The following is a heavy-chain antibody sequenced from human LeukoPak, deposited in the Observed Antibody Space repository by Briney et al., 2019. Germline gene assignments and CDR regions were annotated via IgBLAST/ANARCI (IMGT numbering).Heavy chain of an antibody. J-gene: IGHJ4*02. V-gene: IGHV4-31*03. CDR3: ARDLRRRSYFDY. D-gene: IGHD1-1*01. Sequence: PSETLSLTCTVSGGSISSGGYYWSWIRQHPGKGLEWIGYIYYSGSTYYNPSLKSRVTISVDTSKNQFSLKLSSVTAADTAVYYCARDLRRRSYFDYWGQGTLVTVSS. CDR1: GGSISSGGYY. CDR2: IYYSGST.